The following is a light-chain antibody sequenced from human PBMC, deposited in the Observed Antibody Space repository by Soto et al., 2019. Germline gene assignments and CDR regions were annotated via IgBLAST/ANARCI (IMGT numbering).Light chain of an antibody. V-gene: IGKV3-20*01. CDR1: QSVSSNY. CDR2: GAS. Sequence: EIVLTQSPGTLSLSPGERATLSCRTSQSVSSNYLAWYQQKPGQAPRLLIYGASSRATGIPDRFSGSGSGTDFTLTISRLEPEDFAVYYCQQYNNWPPVTFGQGTKVDIK. CDR3: QQYNNWPPVT. J-gene: IGKJ1*01.